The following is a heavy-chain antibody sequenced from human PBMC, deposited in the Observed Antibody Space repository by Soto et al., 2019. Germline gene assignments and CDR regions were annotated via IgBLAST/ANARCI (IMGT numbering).Heavy chain of an antibody. CDR3: ARDYYSSSSGRGYGMDV. CDR2: INPNSGGT. D-gene: IGHD6-6*01. V-gene: IGHV1-2*04. J-gene: IGHJ6*02. CDR1: GYTFTGYY. Sequence: GASVKVSCKASGYTFTGYYMHWVRQAPGQGLEWMGWINPNSGGTNYAQKFQGWVTMTRDTSISTAYMELGRLRSDDTAVYYCARDYYSSSSGRGYGMDVWGQGTTVTVSS.